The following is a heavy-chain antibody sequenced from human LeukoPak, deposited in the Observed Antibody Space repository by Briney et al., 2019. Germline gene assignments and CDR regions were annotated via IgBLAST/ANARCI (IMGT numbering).Heavy chain of an antibody. V-gene: IGHV4-39*01. J-gene: IGHJ4*02. CDR3: AGGRSSVLGY. CDR2: IYYSGST. Sequence: PSETLSLTCSVSGVSISGISYYWGWIRQPPGKGLEWIGSIYYSGSTYYTPSLKSRVTISVDTSKNQFSLKLSSVTAADTAVYYCAGGRSSVLGYWGQGTLVTVSS. CDR1: GVSISGISYY. D-gene: IGHD6-19*01.